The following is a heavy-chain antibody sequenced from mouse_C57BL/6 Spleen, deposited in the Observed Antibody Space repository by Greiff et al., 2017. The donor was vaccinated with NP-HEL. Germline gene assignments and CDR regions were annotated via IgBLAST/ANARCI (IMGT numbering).Heavy chain of an antibody. V-gene: IGHV3-6*01. J-gene: IGHJ1*03. D-gene: IGHD1-1*01. CDR3: ARYITTVVATEGYFDV. Sequence: EVQVVESGPGLVKPSQSLSLTCSVTGYSITSGYYWNWIRQFPGNKLEWMGYISYDGSNNYNPSLKNRISITRDTSKNQSFLKLNSVTTEDTATYYCARYITTVVATEGYFDVWGTGTTVTVSS. CDR2: ISYDGSN. CDR1: GYSITSGYY.